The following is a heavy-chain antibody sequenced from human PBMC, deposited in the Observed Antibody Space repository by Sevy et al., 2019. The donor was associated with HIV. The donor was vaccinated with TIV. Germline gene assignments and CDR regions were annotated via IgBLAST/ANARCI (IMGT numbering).Heavy chain of an antibody. CDR3: ARGLYSGSYYENY. CDR2: IKQDGSDK. D-gene: IGHD1-26*01. J-gene: IGHJ4*02. CDR1: GFTLSNYW. V-gene: IGHV3-7*01. Sequence: GGSLRLSCAASGFTLSNYWMSWVRQAPGKGLEWVANIKQDGSDKYYVDSVKGRFTISRDNAKNSLYLQMNSLRAEDTAVYYCARGLYSGSYYENYWGQGTLVTVS.